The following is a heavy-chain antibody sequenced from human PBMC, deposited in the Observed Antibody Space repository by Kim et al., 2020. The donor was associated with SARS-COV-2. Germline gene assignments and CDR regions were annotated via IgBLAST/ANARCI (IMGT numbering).Heavy chain of an antibody. D-gene: IGHD3-10*01. CDR3: VRQAPRLFWFGALGDF. Sequence: SETLSLTCSVSGASIKNSDSYWGWIRQSPGKGLEWIGSFSYSGTTYYNPSLKSRATISVDTFNNHLSLTMRSATAADTALYYCVRQAPRLFWFGALGDF. CDR2: FSYSGTT. V-gene: IGHV4-39*01. CDR1: GASIKNSDSY. J-gene: IGHJ4*01.